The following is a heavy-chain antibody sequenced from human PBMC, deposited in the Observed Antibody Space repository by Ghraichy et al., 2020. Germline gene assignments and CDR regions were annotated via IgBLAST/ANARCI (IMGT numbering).Heavy chain of an antibody. D-gene: IGHD2-2*01. CDR1: GGSISSSSYY. CDR3: AGTSGVVVVHQPFDP. V-gene: IGHV4-39*07. CDR2: IYYSGST. Sequence: SETLSLTCTVSGGSISSSSYYWGWIRQPPGKGLEWIGSIYYSGSTYYNPSLKSRVTISVDTSKNQFSLKLSSVTAADTAVYYCAGTSGVVVVHQPFDPWGQGTLVTVSS. J-gene: IGHJ5*02.